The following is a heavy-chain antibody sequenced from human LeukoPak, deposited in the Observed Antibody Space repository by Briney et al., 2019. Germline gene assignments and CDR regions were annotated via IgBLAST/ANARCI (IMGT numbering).Heavy chain of an antibody. CDR1: GGTFSSYA. V-gene: IGHV1-69*04. Sequence: ASVKVSCKASGGTFSSYAISWVRQAPGQGLEWMGRIIPILGIANYAQKFQGRVTITADKSTSTAYMELSSLRSEDTAVYYCAGQQLEYYYHYGMDVWGQGTTVTVSS. J-gene: IGHJ6*02. CDR2: IIPILGIA. D-gene: IGHD6-13*01. CDR3: AGQQLEYYYHYGMDV.